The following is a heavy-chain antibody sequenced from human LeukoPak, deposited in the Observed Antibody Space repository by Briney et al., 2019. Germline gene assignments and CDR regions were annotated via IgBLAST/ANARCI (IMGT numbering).Heavy chain of an antibody. D-gene: IGHD5-24*01. CDR3: ARGPRRDGYNLYAFDI. CDR2: IYYSGST. V-gene: IGHV4-39*07. CDR1: GGSISSSSYY. J-gene: IGHJ3*02. Sequence: ASETLSLTCTVSGGSISSSSYYWGWIRQPPGKGLEWIGSIYYSGSTNYNPSLKSRVTISVDTSKNQFSLKLSSVTAADTAVYYCARGPRRDGYNLYAFDIWGQGTMVTVSS.